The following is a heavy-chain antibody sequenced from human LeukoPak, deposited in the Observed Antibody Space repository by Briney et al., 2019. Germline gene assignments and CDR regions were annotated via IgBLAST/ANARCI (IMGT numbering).Heavy chain of an antibody. J-gene: IGHJ4*02. CDR2: INWNGGST. CDR1: GFTFDDYG. Sequence: GGSLRLSCAAYGFTFDDYGMSWVRQAPGKGLEWVSGINWNGGSTGYADSVKGRFTISRDNAKNSLYLQMNSLRAEDTALYYCARDPCSGGSCQIFDYWGQGTLVTVSS. D-gene: IGHD2-15*01. V-gene: IGHV3-20*04. CDR3: ARDPCSGGSCQIFDY.